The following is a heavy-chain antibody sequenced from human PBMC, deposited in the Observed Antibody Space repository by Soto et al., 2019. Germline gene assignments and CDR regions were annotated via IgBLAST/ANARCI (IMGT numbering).Heavy chain of an antibody. Sequence: ASVKVSCKASGYTFTGYYMHWVRQAPGQGLEWMGWINPNSGGTNYAQKFQGRVTMTRDTSISTAYMELSRLRSDDTAVYYCARDQRSWPNLYYYYGMDVWGQATTVTVSS. CDR2: INPNSGGT. V-gene: IGHV1-2*02. CDR3: ARDQRSWPNLYYYYGMDV. CDR1: GYTFTGYY. D-gene: IGHD6-13*01. J-gene: IGHJ6*02.